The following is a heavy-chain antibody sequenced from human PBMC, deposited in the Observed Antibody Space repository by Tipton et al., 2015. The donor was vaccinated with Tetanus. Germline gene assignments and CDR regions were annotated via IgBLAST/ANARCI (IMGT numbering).Heavy chain of an antibody. CDR2: INQDGSQK. V-gene: IGHV3-7*01. CDR1: SSSTYY. J-gene: IGHJ6*03. Sequence: SSSTYYWGWIRQPPGKGLEWVANINQDGSQKYYVGSVKGRFTISRDNAANSLYLQMNSLRAEDTAVYYCARDVQGPYNYYMAVWGKGTTVTVSS. CDR3: ARDVQGPYNYYMAV.